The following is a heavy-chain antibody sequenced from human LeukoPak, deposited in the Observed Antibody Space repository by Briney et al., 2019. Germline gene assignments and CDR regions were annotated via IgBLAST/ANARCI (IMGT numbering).Heavy chain of an antibody. CDR2: ISYDGSNK. CDR1: GFTFSSYG. CDR3: ASSRGSTSSDY. Sequence: GGSLRLSCAASGFTFSSYGMHWVRQAPGKGLEWVAVISYDGSNKYYADSVKGRFTISRDNSKNTLYLQMNSLRAEDTAVYYCASSRGSTSSDYWGQGTLVTVSS. V-gene: IGHV3-30*19. D-gene: IGHD2-2*01. J-gene: IGHJ4*02.